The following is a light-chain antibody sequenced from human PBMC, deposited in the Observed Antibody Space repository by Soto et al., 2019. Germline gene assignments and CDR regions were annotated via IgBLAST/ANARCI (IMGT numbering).Light chain of an antibody. J-gene: IGKJ5*01. CDR2: AAS. CDR3: QQSYSTIT. Sequence: DIQMTQSPSSLSASVGDRVTITCRASQSISSYLNWYQQKPGKAPKLLIYAASSLQSGVPSRFSGSGSGTDFTLSSSSLQPEDFANYYWQQSYSTITFGQGTRLEIK. V-gene: IGKV1-39*01. CDR1: QSISSY.